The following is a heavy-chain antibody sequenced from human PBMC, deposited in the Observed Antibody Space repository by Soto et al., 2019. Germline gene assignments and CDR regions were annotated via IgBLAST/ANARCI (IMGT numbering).Heavy chain of an antibody. Sequence: PGVSLRLSCSASGFTFSSYGMHWVRQAPGKGLEWVAVIWYDGSNKYYADSVKGRFTISRDNSKNTLYLQMNSLRAEDTAVYYCERSSSRRCSGGSCYGGMDVWGQGNTVTVSS. D-gene: IGHD2-15*01. J-gene: IGHJ6*02. CDR1: GFTFSSYG. CDR2: IWYDGSNK. V-gene: IGHV3-33*01. CDR3: ERSSSRRCSGGSCYGGMDV.